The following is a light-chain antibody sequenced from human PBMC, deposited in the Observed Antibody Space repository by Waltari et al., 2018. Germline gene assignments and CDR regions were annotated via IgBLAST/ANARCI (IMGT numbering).Light chain of an antibody. CDR1: SSAVGAYNF. CDR2: DVN. V-gene: IGLV2-14*03. CDR3: SSFTTSGTYV. J-gene: IGLJ1*01. Sequence: QSALTQPASVSGSPGQSIAISCAGTSSAVGAYNFVPWYQQHPGKAPKLMIYDVNERPSGVSDRFSGSKSGNTASLTISGLQAEDETDYYCSSFTTSGTYVFGTGTKVTVL.